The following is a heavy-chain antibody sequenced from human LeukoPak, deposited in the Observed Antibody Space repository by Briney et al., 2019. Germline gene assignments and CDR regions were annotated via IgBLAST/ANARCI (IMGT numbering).Heavy chain of an antibody. J-gene: IGHJ4*02. CDR1: GFTFNNYW. CDR2: IKQDGSEQ. V-gene: IGHV3-7*01. CDR3: ARGVDN. Sequence: GGSLRLSCAASGFTFNNYWMTWVRQAPGKGLEWVAIIKQDGSEQYYVDSVKGRFTISRDNAKNSLYLQMNSLRAEDTAVYYCARGVDNWGQGTLVTVSS.